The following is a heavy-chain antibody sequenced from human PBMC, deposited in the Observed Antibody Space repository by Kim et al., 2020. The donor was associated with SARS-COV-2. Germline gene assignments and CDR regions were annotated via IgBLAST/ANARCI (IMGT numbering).Heavy chain of an antibody. CDR2: IYYSGST. Sequence: SETLSLTCTVSGGSISSGGYYWSWIRQHPGKGLEWIGYIYYSGSTYYNPSLKSRVTISVDTSKNQFSLKLSSVTAADTAVYYCARGPDYGDIGGAFDYWGQGTLVTVSS. CDR1: GGSISSGGYY. D-gene: IGHD4-17*01. J-gene: IGHJ4*02. V-gene: IGHV4-31*03. CDR3: ARGPDYGDIGGAFDY.